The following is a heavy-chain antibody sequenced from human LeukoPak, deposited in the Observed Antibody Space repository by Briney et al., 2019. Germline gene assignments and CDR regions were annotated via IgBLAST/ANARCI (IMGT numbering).Heavy chain of an antibody. D-gene: IGHD6-19*01. CDR3: ARRVYTTSSSGWPLYYFDY. Sequence: SETLSLTCAVSGGSISSTDWWWSWVRQPPGKGLEWIGEIYHSGSTDYNPSLKSRVTISVDISKNQFSLKVNSVTAADTAVYYCARRVYTTSSSGWPLYYFDYWGQGTLVTVSS. V-gene: IGHV4-4*02. J-gene: IGHJ4*02. CDR1: GGSISSTDW. CDR2: IYHSGST.